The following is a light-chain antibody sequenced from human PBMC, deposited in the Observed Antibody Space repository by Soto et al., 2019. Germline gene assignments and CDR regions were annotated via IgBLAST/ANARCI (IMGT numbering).Light chain of an antibody. CDR3: QQYGDWPPWT. CDR2: GAS. V-gene: IGKV3-20*01. J-gene: IGKJ1*01. Sequence: EIVLTPSPGTLSLSPGERATLSCRASQSVSSSYLAWYQQKPGQAPRLLIYGASSRATGIPDRFSGSGSGTDFTLTITSLQSEDSAVYYCQQYGDWPPWTFGQGTKVDIK. CDR1: QSVSSSY.